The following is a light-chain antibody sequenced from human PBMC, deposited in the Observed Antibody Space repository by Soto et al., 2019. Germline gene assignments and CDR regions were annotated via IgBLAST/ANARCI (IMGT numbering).Light chain of an antibody. CDR1: QSLLHSNGYNY. CDR3: MQALQTPRT. J-gene: IGKJ3*01. Sequence: DIVMTQSPLSLPVTPGEPASISCRSSQSLLHSNGYNYLDWYLQKPGQSPQLLIYLGSNRASGVPDRFSGSGSGTDFTLKISRVEAADVGVYYCMQALQTPRTFGPGTKVDIK. CDR2: LGS. V-gene: IGKV2-28*01.